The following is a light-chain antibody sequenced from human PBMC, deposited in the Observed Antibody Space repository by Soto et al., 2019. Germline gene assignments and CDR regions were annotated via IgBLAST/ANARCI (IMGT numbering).Light chain of an antibody. J-gene: IGKJ2*01. V-gene: IGKV4-1*01. CDR1: QSVLYSSNNKNY. CDR2: WAS. Sequence: DIVMTQSPDSLAVSLGERATINCKSSQSVLYSSNNKNYLAWYQQKPGQPPKLLIYWASTRESGVPDRFSGSGSGTDVTLTICSLQAEDVAVYYCQQYYSTLYTCGQGTKLEIK. CDR3: QQYYSTLYT.